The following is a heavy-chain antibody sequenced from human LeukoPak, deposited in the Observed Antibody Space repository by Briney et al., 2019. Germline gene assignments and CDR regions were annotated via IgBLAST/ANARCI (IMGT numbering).Heavy chain of an antibody. D-gene: IGHD3-9*01. CDR3: ARDLMYYDISTGQYYYYYYMDV. CDR1: GYSISSGYY. J-gene: IGHJ6*03. Sequence: SETLSLTCTVSGYSISSGYYWGWIRQPPGKGLEWIGSIYHSGSTYYNPSLKSRVTISVDTSKNQFSLKLSSVTAADTAVYYCARDLMYYDISTGQYYYYYYMDVWGKGTTVTISS. CDR2: IYHSGST. V-gene: IGHV4-38-2*02.